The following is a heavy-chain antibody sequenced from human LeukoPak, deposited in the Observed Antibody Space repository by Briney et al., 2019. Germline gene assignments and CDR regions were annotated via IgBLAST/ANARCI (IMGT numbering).Heavy chain of an antibody. Sequence: AAVTVSFKASGYTFTGYNMHWVRLPPGQGLEWMGWVHRNSGDTNYGQKSQGRVTMTRDTSVSMLYLELNSLIADDTAVYFCARTAEPSSSWFDPWGQGTLVTVSS. V-gene: IGHV1-2*02. D-gene: IGHD1-14*01. J-gene: IGHJ5*02. CDR2: VHRNSGDT. CDR3: ARTAEPSSSWFDP. CDR1: GYTFTGYN.